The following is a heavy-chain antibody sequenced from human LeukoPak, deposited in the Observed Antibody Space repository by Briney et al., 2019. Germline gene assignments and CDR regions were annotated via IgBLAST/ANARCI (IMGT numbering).Heavy chain of an antibody. CDR1: GFTFSSYA. J-gene: IGHJ4*02. D-gene: IGHD3-22*01. V-gene: IGHV3-64*01. CDR3: ARDDSSGYQADY. CDR2: ISSNGGST. Sequence: PGGSLRLSCAASGFTFSSYAMHWVRQAQGKGLEYVSAISSNGGSTYYANSVKGRFTISRDNSKNTLYLQMGSLRAEDMAVYYCARDDSSGYQADYWGQGTLVTVSS.